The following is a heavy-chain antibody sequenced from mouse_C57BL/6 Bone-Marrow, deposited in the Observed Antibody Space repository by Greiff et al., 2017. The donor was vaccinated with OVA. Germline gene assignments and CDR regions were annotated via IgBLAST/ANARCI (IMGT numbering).Heavy chain of an antibody. J-gene: IGHJ3*01. CDR2: ISYDGSN. CDR1: GYSITSGYY. V-gene: IGHV3-6*01. D-gene: IGHD1-1*01. Sequence: EVKLVESGPGLVKPSQSLSLTCSVTGYSITSGYYWNWIRQFPGNKLEWMGYISYDGSNNYNPSLKNRISITRDTSKNQFFLKLNSVTTEDTATYYCATGSSPFAYWGQGTLVTVSA. CDR3: ATGSSPFAY.